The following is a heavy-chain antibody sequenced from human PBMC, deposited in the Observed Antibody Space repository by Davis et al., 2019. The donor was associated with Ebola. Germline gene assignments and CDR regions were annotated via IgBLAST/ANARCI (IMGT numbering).Heavy chain of an antibody. CDR1: GYTFTGYY. J-gene: IGHJ3*02. CDR3: AREGWNDGVDI. D-gene: IGHD1-1*01. V-gene: IGHV1-18*04. CDR2: ISAYNGNT. Sequence: ASVKVSCKASGYTFTGYYMHWVRQAPGQGLEWMGWISAYNGNTNYAQKLQGRVTMTTDTSTSTAYMELRSLRSDDTAVYYCAREGWNDGVDIWGQGTMVTVSS.